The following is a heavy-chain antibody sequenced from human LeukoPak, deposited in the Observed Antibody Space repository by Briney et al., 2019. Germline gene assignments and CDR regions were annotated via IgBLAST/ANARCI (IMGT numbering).Heavy chain of an antibody. Sequence: SETLSLTCTVSGGSISSSSYYWGWIRQPPGKGLEWIGSIYYSGSTYYNPSLKSRVTISVDTSKNQFSLKLSSVTAADTAVYYCARMDNGYTQIPTTWGQGTLVTVSS. CDR3: ARMDNGYTQIPTT. D-gene: IGHD5-24*01. CDR2: IYYSGST. V-gene: IGHV4-39*07. CDR1: GGSISSSSYY. J-gene: IGHJ5*02.